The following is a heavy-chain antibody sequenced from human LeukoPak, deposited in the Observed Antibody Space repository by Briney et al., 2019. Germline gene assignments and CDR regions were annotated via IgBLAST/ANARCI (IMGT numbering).Heavy chain of an antibody. CDR2: ISGSGGTT. CDR1: GFTFSSYA. J-gene: IGHJ4*02. CDR3: ARSVGYYDY. Sequence: PGGSLRLSCAASGFTFSSYAMSWVRQAPGKGLEWVSGISGSGGTTNHADSVKGQFTISRDNSKNTLYLQMNSLRAEDTAVYYCARSVGYYDYWGQGTLVTVSS. V-gene: IGHV3-23*01.